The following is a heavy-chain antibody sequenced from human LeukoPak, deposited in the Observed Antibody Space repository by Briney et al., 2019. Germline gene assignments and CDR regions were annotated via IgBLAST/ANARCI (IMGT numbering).Heavy chain of an antibody. V-gene: IGHV3-48*01. CDR2: ISSSSSTI. CDR1: GFTFSSYS. CDR3: ARDSRGSSWFFDY. J-gene: IGHJ4*02. D-gene: IGHD6-13*01. Sequence: GGSLRLSCAASGFTFSSYSMNWVRQAPGKGLEWVSYISSSSSTIYYADSVKGRFTISRDNGKNSLYLQMNSLRVEDTAVYYCARDSRGSSWFFDYWGQGALVTVSS.